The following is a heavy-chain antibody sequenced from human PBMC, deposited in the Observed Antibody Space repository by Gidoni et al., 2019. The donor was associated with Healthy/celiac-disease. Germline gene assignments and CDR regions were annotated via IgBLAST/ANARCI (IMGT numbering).Heavy chain of an antibody. CDR1: GGAISSYY. V-gene: IGHV4-59*01. CDR3: ARVLYLQEYDFWPKNPYYYYGMDV. Sequence: QVQLQESGPGLVKPSETLSLTCPVSGGAISSYYGSWIRQPPGKGLEWIGYIYYSGSTNYNPSLKSRVTISVDTSKNQFSLKLSSVTAADTAVYYCARVLYLQEYDFWPKNPYYYYGMDVWGQGTTVTVSS. D-gene: IGHD3-3*01. J-gene: IGHJ6*02. CDR2: IYYSGST.